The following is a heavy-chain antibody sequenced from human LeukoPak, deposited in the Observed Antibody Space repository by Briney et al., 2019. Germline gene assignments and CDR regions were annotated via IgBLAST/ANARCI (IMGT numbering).Heavy chain of an antibody. CDR3: AKDMAPWGPNSYDSSGYTFDY. D-gene: IGHD3-22*01. CDR1: GFTFDDYA. Sequence: GGSLRLSCAASGFTFDDYAMHWVRQAPGKGLEWVSGISWNSGSIGYADSVKGRFTISRDNAKNSLYLQMNSLRAEDTALYYCAKDMAPWGPNSYDSSGYTFDYWGQGTLVTVSS. J-gene: IGHJ4*02. CDR2: ISWNSGSI. V-gene: IGHV3-9*01.